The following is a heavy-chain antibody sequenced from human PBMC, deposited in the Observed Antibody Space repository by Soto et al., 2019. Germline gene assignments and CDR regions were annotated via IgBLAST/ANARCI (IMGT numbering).Heavy chain of an antibody. V-gene: IGHV4-59*08. CDR1: GGSISREY. J-gene: IGHJ6*02. D-gene: IGHD2-2*01. Sequence: SGTLSLTCSVSGGSISREYWSWIRQPPGKGLEWIGYIYYSGSTNYNPSLKSRVTISVDTSKNQFSLELSSVTAADTAVYSCARHPGYCSGSSCYGYYTMDVGGQGTTVTVSS. CDR3: ARHPGYCSGSSCYGYYTMDV. CDR2: IYYSGST.